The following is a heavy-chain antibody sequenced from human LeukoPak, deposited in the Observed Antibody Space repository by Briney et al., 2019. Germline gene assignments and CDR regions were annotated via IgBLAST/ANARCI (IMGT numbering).Heavy chain of an antibody. Sequence: SETLSLTCGVSGGAITNYYWNWIRQAPGKGLEWLGYIYYTGSTTYNPSVKSRITISLDTSKKQISLKLRSVTAADTAVYYCARWGTTVKAFDIWGQGTMVTVSS. J-gene: IGHJ3*02. V-gene: IGHV4-59*03. CDR2: IYYTGST. CDR3: ARWGTTVKAFDI. CDR1: GGAITNYY. D-gene: IGHD1-7*01.